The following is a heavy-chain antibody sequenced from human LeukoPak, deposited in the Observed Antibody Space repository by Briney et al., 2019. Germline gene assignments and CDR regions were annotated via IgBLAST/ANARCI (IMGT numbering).Heavy chain of an antibody. CDR1: GFTFSSYA. D-gene: IGHD3-9*01. J-gene: IGHJ6*03. Sequence: PGGSLRLSCAASGFTFSSYAMHWVRQAAGKGLEWVAFIWYYGSNKYYADSVKGLFTISRDNYKNTLYLQMNSLRAEDTAVYYCAKVTFDWSYPYYYYYYMDVWGKETTVTISS. CDR2: IWYYGSNK. CDR3: AKVTFDWSYPYYYYYYMDV. V-gene: IGHV3-30*02.